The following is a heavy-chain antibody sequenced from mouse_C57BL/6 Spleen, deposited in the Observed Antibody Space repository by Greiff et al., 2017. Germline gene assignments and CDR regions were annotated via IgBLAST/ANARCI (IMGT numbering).Heavy chain of an antibody. V-gene: IGHV1-52*01. CDR2: IDPSDSET. J-gene: IGHJ2*01. CDR3: ARRDYDGYYYFDY. Sequence: QVQLQQSGAELVRPGSSVKLSCKASGYTFTSYWMHWVKQRPIQGLEWIGNIDPSDSETHYNQKFKDKATLTVDKSSSTAYMQLSSLTSEDSAVYYCARRDYDGYYYFDYWGQGTTLTVSS. D-gene: IGHD2-3*01. CDR1: GYTFTSYW.